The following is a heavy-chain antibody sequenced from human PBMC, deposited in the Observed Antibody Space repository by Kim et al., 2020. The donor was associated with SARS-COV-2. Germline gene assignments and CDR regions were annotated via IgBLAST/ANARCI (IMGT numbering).Heavy chain of an antibody. J-gene: IGHJ6*02. CDR1: GFTFSSYA. Sequence: GGSLRLSCAASGFTFSSYAMHWVRQAPGKGLEWVAVISYDGSNKYYADSVKGRFTISRDNSKNTLYLQMNSLRAEDTAVYYCARGLTSSHYYYGMDVWGQGTTVTVSS. CDR3: ARGLTSSHYYYGMDV. CDR2: ISYDGSNK. V-gene: IGHV3-30-3*01.